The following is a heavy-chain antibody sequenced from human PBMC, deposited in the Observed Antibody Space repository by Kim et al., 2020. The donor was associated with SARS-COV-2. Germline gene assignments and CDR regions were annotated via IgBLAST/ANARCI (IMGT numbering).Heavy chain of an antibody. Sequence: ASVKVSCKASGYTFTSYYMHWVRQAPGQGLEWMGIINPSGGSTSYAQKFQGRVTMTRDTSTSTVYMELSSLRSEDTAAYYCAKSIAVAGTETGGGGRLLDYWGQGTLVTVSS. CDR3: AKSIAVAGTETGGGGRLLDY. V-gene: IGHV1-46*01. D-gene: IGHD6-19*01. CDR1: GYTFTSYY. CDR2: INPSGGST. J-gene: IGHJ4*02.